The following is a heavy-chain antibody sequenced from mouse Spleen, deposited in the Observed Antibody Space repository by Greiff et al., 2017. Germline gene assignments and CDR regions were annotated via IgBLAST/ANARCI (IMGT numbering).Heavy chain of an antibody. V-gene: IGHV5-4*02. CDR1: GFTFSDYY. CDR2: ISDGGSYT. D-gene: IGHD2-3*01. Sequence: EVKVVESGGGLVKPGGSLKLSCAASGFTFSDYYMYWVRQTPEKRLEWVATISDGGSYTYYPDSVKGRFTISRDNAKNNLYLQMSSLKSEDTAMYYCAREGDGYAMDYWGQGTSVTVSS. CDR3: AREGDGYAMDY. J-gene: IGHJ4*01.